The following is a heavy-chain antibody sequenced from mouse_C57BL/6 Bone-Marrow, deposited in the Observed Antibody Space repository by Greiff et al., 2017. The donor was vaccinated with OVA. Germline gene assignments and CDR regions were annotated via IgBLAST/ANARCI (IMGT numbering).Heavy chain of an antibody. D-gene: IGHD2-2*01. J-gene: IGHJ1*03. CDR3: ARSGLPGYFDV. V-gene: IGHV1-64*01. CDR1: GYTFTSYW. Sequence: QVQLKQPGAELVKPGASVKLSCKASGYTFTSYWMHWVKQRPGQGLEWIGMIHPNSGSTNYNEKFKSKATLTVDKSSSTAYMQLSSLTSEDSAVYYCARSGLPGYFDVWGTGTTVTVSS. CDR2: IHPNSGST.